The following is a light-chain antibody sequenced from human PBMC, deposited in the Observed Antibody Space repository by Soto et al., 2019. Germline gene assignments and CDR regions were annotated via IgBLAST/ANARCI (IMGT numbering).Light chain of an antibody. CDR2: EDD. J-gene: IGLJ3*02. Sequence: NFMLTQPHSVSESPGQTVTISCTRSSGSVASNYEQWYQRRPGSAPSLLIYEDDNNSSGLPDRFSRAIDSSSSSAALTVSGLTPEEEADDYCQCFVNNNLKVVFGGGTKLTVL. CDR1: SGSVASNY. CDR3: QCFVNNNLKVV. V-gene: IGLV6-57*03.